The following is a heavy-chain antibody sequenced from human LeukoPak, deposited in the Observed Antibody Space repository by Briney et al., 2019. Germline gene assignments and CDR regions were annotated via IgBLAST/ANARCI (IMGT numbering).Heavy chain of an antibody. J-gene: IGHJ3*02. D-gene: IGHD2-8*01. CDR2: INTDGSAA. CDR3: ASHTGAGVAFRPFHI. V-gene: IGHV3-74*01. Sequence: GGSLRLSCAASGFTFSTYWMHWVRQAPGKGLLWVARINTDGSAATYADSVKGRFTISRDNAKNSQYLQMNSLRAEDTALYYCASHTGAGVAFRPFHIWGQGTMVTVSS. CDR1: GFTFSTYW.